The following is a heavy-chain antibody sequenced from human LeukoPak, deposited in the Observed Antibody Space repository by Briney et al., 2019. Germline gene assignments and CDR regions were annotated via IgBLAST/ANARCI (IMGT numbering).Heavy chain of an antibody. J-gene: IGHJ4*02. V-gene: IGHV4-59*08. Sequence: PSETLSPTCSVSGGSISGYYWSWIRQPPGKGLEWIGYIYYSGSTNYNPSLKSRVTISVDTSKNQFSLKLRSVTAADTAVYYCARQGSGSHKDWGQGTLVTVSS. CDR1: GGSISGYY. CDR2: IYYSGST. D-gene: IGHD1-26*01. CDR3: ARQGSGSHKD.